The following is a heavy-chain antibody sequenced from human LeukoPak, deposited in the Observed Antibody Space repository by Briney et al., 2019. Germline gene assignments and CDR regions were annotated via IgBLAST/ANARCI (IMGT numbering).Heavy chain of an antibody. CDR2: IWHSGTT. CDR1: GASIISNNW. D-gene: IGHD3-10*01. J-gene: IGHJ4*02. CDR3: ARGGYCGSGSYYNPGQFDY. Sequence: PSETLSLTCAVSGASIISNNWWSWVRQPSGKGLEWIGEIWHSGTTNYNPSLKSRVTISVDTSKNQFSLKLSSVTAADTAVYYCARGGYCGSGSYYNPGQFDYWGQGTLVTVSS. V-gene: IGHV4-4*02.